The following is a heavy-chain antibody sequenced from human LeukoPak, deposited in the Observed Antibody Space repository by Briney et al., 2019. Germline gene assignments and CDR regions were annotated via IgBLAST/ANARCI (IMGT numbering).Heavy chain of an antibody. V-gene: IGHV4-61*02. CDR1: GGSISSGIHY. CDR2: IYSSGNT. CDR3: ARGIPVAGLFDY. Sequence: SESLSLTCLVSGGSISSGIHYWSWTRQPAGEGLEWIGRIYSSGNTNYTPSLKSRVTISVDTSKTQFSLKLSSVTAADTAIYYCARGIPVAGLFDYWGQGALVAVSS. J-gene: IGHJ4*02. D-gene: IGHD6-19*01.